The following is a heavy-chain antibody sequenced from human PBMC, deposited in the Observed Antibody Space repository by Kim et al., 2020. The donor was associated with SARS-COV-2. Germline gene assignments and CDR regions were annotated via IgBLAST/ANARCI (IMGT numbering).Heavy chain of an antibody. CDR2: ISGNGEIT. CDR1: GFTFSAFA. J-gene: IGHJ6*01. CDR3: ARGAQPTLYARIPGAAVAPPDFFYYGMAV. Sequence: GGSLRLSCATSGFTFSAFAMTWVRQAPGKGLEWVSSISGNGEITHYADSVKGRFIISGDNSKNTLYLQMNSLRAEDTAIYYCARGAQPTLYARIPGAAVAPPDFFYYGMAVWGEGTTVTVSS. D-gene: IGHD3-3*01. V-gene: IGHV3-23*01.